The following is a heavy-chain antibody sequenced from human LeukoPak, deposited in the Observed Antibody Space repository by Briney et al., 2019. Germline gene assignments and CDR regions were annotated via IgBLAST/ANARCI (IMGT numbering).Heavy chain of an antibody. J-gene: IGHJ4*02. CDR3: ARDPNGSGPDFDC. V-gene: IGHV3-23*01. CDR1: GFTFSSYA. D-gene: IGHD3-10*01. CDR2: LTDNGDNK. Sequence: PGGSLRLSCAVSGFTFSSYAMNWARQAPGKGLEWVSGLTDNGDNKYYADSVRGRFTISRDNSKNTLYMQMNSLRAEDTAIYYCARDPNGSGPDFDCWGQGTLVIVSS.